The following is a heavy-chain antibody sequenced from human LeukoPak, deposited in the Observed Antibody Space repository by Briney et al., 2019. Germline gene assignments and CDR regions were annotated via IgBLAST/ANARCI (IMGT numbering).Heavy chain of an antibody. CDR2: ISSSGSTI. V-gene: IGHV3-48*03. J-gene: IGHJ4*02. D-gene: IGHD3-16*01. Sequence: GSLRLSCAASGFTLSSYEMNWVRQAPGKGLEWVSYISSSGSTIYYADSVKGRFTISRDNAKNSLYLQMNSLRAEDTAVYYCARSLMITFGGAHPYYFDYWGQGTLVTVSS. CDR3: ARSLMITFGGAHPYYFDY. CDR1: GFTLSSYE.